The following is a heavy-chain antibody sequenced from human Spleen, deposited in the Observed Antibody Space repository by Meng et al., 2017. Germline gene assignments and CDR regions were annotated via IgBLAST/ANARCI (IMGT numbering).Heavy chain of an antibody. CDR3: ARGSFSSGWGI. CDR2: MSHSGST. CDR1: GDSISSSNW. V-gene: IGHV4-4*02. Sequence: QVQLRESGPALVKPSETLSLTCAVSGDSISSSNWWTWVRQPPGKGLDWIGEMSHSGSTNYNPSLKSRVTISLDESKNQFSLKLNSVTAANTAIYYCARGSFSSGWGIWGQGTLVTVSS. J-gene: IGHJ4*02. D-gene: IGHD6-19*01.